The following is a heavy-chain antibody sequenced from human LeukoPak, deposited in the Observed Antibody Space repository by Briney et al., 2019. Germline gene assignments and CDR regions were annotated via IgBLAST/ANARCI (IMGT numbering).Heavy chain of an antibody. D-gene: IGHD3-22*01. CDR2: VSGSGGST. Sequence: PGGSLRLSCAASGFTFSSYAMSWVRQAPGRGLEWVSAVSGSGGSTYYADSVKGRFTVSRDNSKNTLDLQMNSLRVEDTAVYYCYIPYYDTSVYKGYWGQGTLVTVSS. CDR3: YIPYYDTSVYKGY. CDR1: GFTFSSYA. J-gene: IGHJ4*02. V-gene: IGHV3-23*01.